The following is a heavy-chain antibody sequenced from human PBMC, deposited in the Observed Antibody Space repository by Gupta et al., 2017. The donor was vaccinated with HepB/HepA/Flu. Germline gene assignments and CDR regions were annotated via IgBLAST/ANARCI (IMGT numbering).Heavy chain of an antibody. CDR1: GFTFSSYS. CDR2: ISSSSSYI. D-gene: IGHD3-22*01. Sequence: EVQLVESGGGLVKPGGSLRLSCAASGFTFSSYSMNWVRQAPGKGLEWVSSISSSSSYIYYADSVKGRFTISRDNAKNSLYLQMNSLRAEDTAVYYCARDRLATEDSNDAFDIWGQGTMVTVSS. CDR3: ARDRLATEDSNDAFDI. V-gene: IGHV3-21*01. J-gene: IGHJ3*02.